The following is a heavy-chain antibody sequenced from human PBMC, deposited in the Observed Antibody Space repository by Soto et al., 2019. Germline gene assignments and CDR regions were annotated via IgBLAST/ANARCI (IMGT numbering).Heavy chain of an antibody. V-gene: IGHV1-3*01. CDR3: AREKFDSSGYYYVGDAFDI. J-gene: IGHJ3*02. D-gene: IGHD3-22*01. Sequence: ASVKVSCKASGYTFTSYDMHWVRQAPGQRLEWMGWINAGNGNTKYSQKFQGRVTITRDTSASTAYMELSSLRSEDTAVYYCAREKFDSSGYYYVGDAFDIWGQGTMVTVSS. CDR1: GYTFTSYD. CDR2: INAGNGNT.